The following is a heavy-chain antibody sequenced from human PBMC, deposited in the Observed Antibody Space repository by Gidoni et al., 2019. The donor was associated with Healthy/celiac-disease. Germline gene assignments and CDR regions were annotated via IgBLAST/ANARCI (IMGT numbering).Heavy chain of an antibody. CDR1: GGSISSYY. J-gene: IGHJ6*02. D-gene: IGHD2-2*01. CDR3: ARWDFTSPRDV. Sequence: QVQLQESGPGLVKPSETLSLTCTVSGGSISSYYWSWIRQPPGKGLEWIGYIYYSGSTNYNPSLKSRVTISVDTSKNQFSLKLSSVTAADTAVYYCARWDFTSPRDVWGQGTTVTVSS. CDR2: IYYSGST. V-gene: IGHV4-59*01.